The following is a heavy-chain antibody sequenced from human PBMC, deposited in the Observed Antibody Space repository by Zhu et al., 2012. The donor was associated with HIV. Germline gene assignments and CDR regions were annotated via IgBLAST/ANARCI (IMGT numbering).Heavy chain of an antibody. CDR1: GFTFNTYA. CDR2: ISMSGGNS. V-gene: IGHV3-23*01. CDR3: ANSRPLFDASGSSYFLS. J-gene: IGHJ4*02. D-gene: IGHD5-12*01. Sequence: EVQLLESGGGLVQPGGSLRLSCTTSGFTFNTYAMNWVRQAPGKGLEWVSGISMSGGNSYYGDSVQGRFTSPRDNSKNTLYLQMNNLRAEDTAIYYCANSRPLFDASGSSYFLSWGQGTLVTVSS.